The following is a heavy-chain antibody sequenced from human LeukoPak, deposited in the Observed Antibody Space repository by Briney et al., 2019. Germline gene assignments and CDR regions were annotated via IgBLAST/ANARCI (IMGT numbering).Heavy chain of an antibody. CDR1: GGSIRSSDFY. D-gene: IGHD3-10*01. V-gene: IGHV4-39*01. CDR3: ARLVVEGVTSLIRGVIGAPQ. J-gene: IGHJ4*02. CDR2: VFYTGST. Sequence: SSETLSLTCTVSGGSIRSSDFYWGWSRQPPGKGLEWIGSVFYTGSTYPNPPLKNRLTMSVDTSKNQFSLKLSSVTAADTAVYYCARLVVEGVTSLIRGVIGAPQWGRGTLVTVFS.